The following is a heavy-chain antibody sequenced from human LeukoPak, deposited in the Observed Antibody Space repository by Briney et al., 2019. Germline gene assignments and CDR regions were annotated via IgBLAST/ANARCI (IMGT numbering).Heavy chain of an antibody. CDR2: INNDGSST. CDR3: VRETGKKGPNNWFDP. J-gene: IGHJ5*02. Sequence: GGSLRLSCAASGFPFNSYWMHWVRQAPGKGLVWVSRINNDGSSTNYADSVKGRFTMSRDNDKNTLYLQMNRLRDEDTAVYYCVRETGKKGPNNWFDPWGQGTLVTVSS. V-gene: IGHV3-74*01. CDR1: GFPFNSYW.